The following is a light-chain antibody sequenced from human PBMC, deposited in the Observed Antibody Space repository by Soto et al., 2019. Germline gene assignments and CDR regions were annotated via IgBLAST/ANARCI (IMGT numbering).Light chain of an antibody. Sequence: QSVLTRPASVSGSPGQSITISCTGTSSTVGGFNVVSWYQQHPGKAPKVIIYEGIKRPSGVSNRFSGSNSGSTASLTISGLQAEDEADYYCCSYVGATTYVFGTGTKVT. CDR1: SSTVGGFNV. J-gene: IGLJ1*01. CDR2: EGI. V-gene: IGLV2-23*01. CDR3: CSYVGATTYV.